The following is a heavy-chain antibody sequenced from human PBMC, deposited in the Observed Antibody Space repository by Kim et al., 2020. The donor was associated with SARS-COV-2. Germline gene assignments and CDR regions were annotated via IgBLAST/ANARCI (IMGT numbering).Heavy chain of an antibody. CDR3: ARHLRNWYFDL. Sequence: YSNPYLQGRVPISVDTSKKQFSLRLSSVTAADAAVYYCARHLRNWYFDLWGRGTLVTVSS. J-gene: IGHJ2*01. V-gene: IGHV4-39*01.